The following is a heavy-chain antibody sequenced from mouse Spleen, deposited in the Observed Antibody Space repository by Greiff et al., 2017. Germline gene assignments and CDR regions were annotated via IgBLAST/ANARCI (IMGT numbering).Heavy chain of an antibody. CDR1: GYTFTSYW. Sequence: QFQLQQPGAELVRPGTSVKLSCKASGYTFTSYWMHWVKQRPGQGLEWIGVIDPSDSYTNYNQKFKGKATLTVDTSSSTAYMQLSSLTSEDSAVYYCARADYYGSSYWYFDVWGTGTTVTVSS. CDR2: IDPSDSYT. J-gene: IGHJ1*03. D-gene: IGHD1-1*01. V-gene: IGHV1-59*01. CDR3: ARADYYGSSYWYFDV.